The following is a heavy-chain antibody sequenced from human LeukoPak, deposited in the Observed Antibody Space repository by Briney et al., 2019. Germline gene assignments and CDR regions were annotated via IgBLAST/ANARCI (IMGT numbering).Heavy chain of an antibody. CDR2: ISSSGAST. J-gene: IGHJ4*02. CDR3: ARGLKYSSLDYFDY. D-gene: IGHD3-22*01. CDR1: GFIFRKYV. Sequence: GGSLRLSCAASGFIFRKYVMSWVRQAPGKGLEWVSAISSSGASTYYADSVKGRFTISRDNSKNTLYLQMNSLRTEDTAVYYCARGLKYSSLDYFDYWGQGTLVTVSS. V-gene: IGHV3-23*01.